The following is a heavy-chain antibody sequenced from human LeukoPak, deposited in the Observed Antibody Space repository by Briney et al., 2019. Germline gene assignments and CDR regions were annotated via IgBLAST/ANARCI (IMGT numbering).Heavy chain of an antibody. CDR3: ARGPRIAARRRWFDP. V-gene: IGHV1-8*01. Sequence: GASVKVSCKASGYTFTSYDINWVRQATGQGLEWMGWMNPNSGSTGYAQKFQGRVTMTRNTSISTAYMELSSLRSEDTAVYYCARGPRIAARRRWFDPWGQGTLVTVSS. D-gene: IGHD6-6*01. CDR1: GYTFTSYD. CDR2: MNPNSGST. J-gene: IGHJ5*02.